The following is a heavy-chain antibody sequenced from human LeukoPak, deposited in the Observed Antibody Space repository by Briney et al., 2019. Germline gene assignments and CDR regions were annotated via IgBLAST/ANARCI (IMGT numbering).Heavy chain of an antibody. CDR1: GGSFSGYY. Sequence: SETLSLTCAVYGGSFSGYYWSWIRQPPGKGLEWIGEINHSGSTNYNPSLKSRVTISVDTSKNQFSLKLSSVAAADTAVYHCARGDHIVVVPAAKVLDYWGQGTLVTVSS. CDR2: INHSGST. D-gene: IGHD2-2*01. V-gene: IGHV4-34*01. J-gene: IGHJ4*02. CDR3: ARGDHIVVVPAAKVLDY.